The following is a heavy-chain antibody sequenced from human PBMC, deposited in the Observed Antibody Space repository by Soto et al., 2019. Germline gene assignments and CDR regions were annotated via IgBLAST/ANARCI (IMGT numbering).Heavy chain of an antibody. V-gene: IGHV4-4*02. CDR2: IYQTGSI. D-gene: IGHD3-3*01. Sequence: PSETLSLTCAVSGGSINNNFWSWVRQAPGKGLEWIGEIYQTGSINYNPSLRSRVTISVDKSKNQLSLKVDSVTAADTAFYYCVRGNDNYDFWNNWSLDPWGQGTLVTVSS. CDR1: GGSINNNFW. CDR3: VRGNDNYDFWNNWSLDP. J-gene: IGHJ5*02.